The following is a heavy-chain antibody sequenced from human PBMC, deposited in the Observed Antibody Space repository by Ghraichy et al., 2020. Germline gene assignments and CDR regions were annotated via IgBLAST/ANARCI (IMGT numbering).Heavy chain of an antibody. CDR1: GFTVSSNY. Sequence: GGSLRLSCAASGFTVSSNYMSWVRQAPGKGLEWVSVIYSGGSTYYADSVKGRFTISRDNSKNTLYLQMNSLRAEDTAVYYCARDPRIAVADSVPYYYGMDVWGQGTTVTVSS. CDR2: IYSGGST. V-gene: IGHV3-53*01. CDR3: ARDPRIAVADSVPYYYGMDV. J-gene: IGHJ6*02. D-gene: IGHD6-19*01.